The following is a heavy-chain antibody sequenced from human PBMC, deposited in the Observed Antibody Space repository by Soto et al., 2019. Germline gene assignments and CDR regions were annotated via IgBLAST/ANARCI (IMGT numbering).Heavy chain of an antibody. CDR2: ISSSSSTI. J-gene: IGHJ4*02. Sequence: PGGSLRLSCAASGFTFSSYSMNWVRQAPGKGLEWVSYISSSSSTIYYADSVKGRSTISRDNAKNSLYLQMNSLRAEDTAVYYCESPIPVARFVYWCPAILVTVS. V-gene: IGHV3-48*01. CDR1: GFTFSSYS. CDR3: ESPIPVARFVY. D-gene: IGHD6-19*01.